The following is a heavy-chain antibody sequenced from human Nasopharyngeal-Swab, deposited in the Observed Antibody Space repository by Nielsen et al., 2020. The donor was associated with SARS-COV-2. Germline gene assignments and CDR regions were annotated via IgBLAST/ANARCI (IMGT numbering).Heavy chain of an antibody. CDR3: ARHHVLLWFGDDAFDI. D-gene: IGHD3-10*01. Sequence: GSLRLSCTVSGGSVSSSSYYWGWIRQPPGKGLEWIGSIYYSGSTYYNPSLKSRVTISVDTSKNQFSLKLSSVTAADTAVYYCARHHVLLWFGDDAFDIWGQGTMVTVSS. V-gene: IGHV4-39*01. J-gene: IGHJ3*02. CDR2: IYYSGST. CDR1: GGSVSSSSYY.